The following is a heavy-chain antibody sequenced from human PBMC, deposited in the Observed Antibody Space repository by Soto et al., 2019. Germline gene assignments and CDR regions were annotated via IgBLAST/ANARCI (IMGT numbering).Heavy chain of an antibody. J-gene: IGHJ6*02. Sequence: GASVKVSCKASGYTFTSYAMHWVRQAPGQRLEWMGWINAGNGNTKYSQKFQGRVTITRDTSASTAYMELSSLRSEDTAVYYCASPKSSGWDYYYYGMDVWGQGTTVTVSS. V-gene: IGHV1-3*01. CDR1: GYTFTSYA. CDR2: INAGNGNT. CDR3: ASPKSSGWDYYYYGMDV. D-gene: IGHD6-19*01.